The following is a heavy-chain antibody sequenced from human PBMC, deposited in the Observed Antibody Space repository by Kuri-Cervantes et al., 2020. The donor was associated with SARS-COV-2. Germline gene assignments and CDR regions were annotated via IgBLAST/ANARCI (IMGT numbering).Heavy chain of an antibody. V-gene: IGHV3-21*01. CDR3: ARDRGSVYGMDV. CDR1: GLTFSSYR. CDR2: ISSSSSYI. D-gene: IGHD6-19*01. J-gene: IGHJ6*02. Sequence: GGSLRLSWAASGLTFSSYRMNWVSQAPGKGLEWVSSISSSSSYIYYADPVKGRFTISRDNAKNSLYLQMNSLRAEDTAVYYCARDRGSVYGMDVWGQGTTVTVSS.